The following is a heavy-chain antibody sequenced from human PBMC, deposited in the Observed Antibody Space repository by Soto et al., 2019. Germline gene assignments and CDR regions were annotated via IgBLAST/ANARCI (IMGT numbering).Heavy chain of an antibody. CDR1: GFSLSTNGVG. CDR3: AHRRRGQYYFDY. Sequence: QITLKESGPTLVKPTQTLTLTCTFSGFSLSTNGVGVGWIRQPPGKALEWLALIYWDGDKRYSPSLKSRITITKDTSKNKIILTMTNMDPVDTATYYCAHRRRGQYYFDYWGQGTPVTVSS. V-gene: IGHV2-5*02. D-gene: IGHD3-10*01. J-gene: IGHJ4*02. CDR2: IYWDGDK.